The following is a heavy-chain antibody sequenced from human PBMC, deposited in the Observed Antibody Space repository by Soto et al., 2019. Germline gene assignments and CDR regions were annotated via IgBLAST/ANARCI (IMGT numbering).Heavy chain of an antibody. V-gene: IGHV4-31*03. CDR2: IYYSGST. CDR3: ARGFAIFGGPNWFDP. CDR1: GGSISSGGYY. J-gene: IGHJ5*02. Sequence: SETVSLTCTVSGGSISSGGYYWSWIRQHPGKGLEWIGYIYYSGSTYYNPSLKSRVTISVDTSKNQFSLKLSSVTAADTAVYYCARGFAIFGGPNWFDPWGQGTLVTVSS. D-gene: IGHD3-3*01.